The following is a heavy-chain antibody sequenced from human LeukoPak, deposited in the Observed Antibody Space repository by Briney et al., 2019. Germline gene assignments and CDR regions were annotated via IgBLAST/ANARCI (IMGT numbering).Heavy chain of an antibody. D-gene: IGHD3-10*01. V-gene: IGHV4-39*01. CDR2: IYYSGST. CDR3: ATMVRGVIAFDY. CDR1: GGSISSSSYY. Sequence: PSETLSLTCTVSGGSISSSSYYWGWIRQPPGKGLEWIGSIYYSGSTYYNPSLKSRVTISVDTSKNQFSLKLSSVTAADTAVYYCATMVRGVIAFDYRGQGTLVTVSS. J-gene: IGHJ4*02.